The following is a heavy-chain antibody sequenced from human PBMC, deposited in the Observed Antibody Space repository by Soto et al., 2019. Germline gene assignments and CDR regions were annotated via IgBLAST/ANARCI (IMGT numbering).Heavy chain of an antibody. J-gene: IGHJ6*02. CDR1: GFTFSSYG. Sequence: LRLSCAASGFTFSSYGMHWVRQAPGKGLEWVAVIWYDGSNKYYADSVKGRFTISRDNSKNTLYLQMNSLRAEDTAVYYCARAWGIAVAGIDVWGQGTTVTVSS. CDR2: IWYDGSNK. D-gene: IGHD6-19*01. V-gene: IGHV3-33*01. CDR3: ARAWGIAVAGIDV.